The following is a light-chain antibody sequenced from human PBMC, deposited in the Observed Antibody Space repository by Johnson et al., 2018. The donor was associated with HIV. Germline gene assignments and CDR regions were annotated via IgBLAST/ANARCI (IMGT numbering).Light chain of an antibody. CDR1: SSNIGRNY. J-gene: IGLJ1*01. V-gene: IGLV1-51*01. CDR3: GTWDSSLSAYV. CDR2: DNN. Sequence: QSVLTQPPSVSAAPGQKVTISCSGSSSNIGRNYVSWYQQIPGTAPYLLIFDNNKRPSGIPDRFSASTSGTSPTLRHTRLQTGDEPDYYSGTWDSSLSAYVFGTGTKVTVL.